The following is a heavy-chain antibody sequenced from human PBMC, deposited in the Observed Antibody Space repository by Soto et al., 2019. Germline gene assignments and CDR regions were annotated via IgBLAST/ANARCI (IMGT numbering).Heavy chain of an antibody. V-gene: IGHV5-51*01. CDR3: ARQPFDSTSSVPHPFDI. J-gene: IGHJ3*02. D-gene: IGHD6-6*01. CDR1: GTSFNNDW. Sequence: GESLKISCKGSGTSFNNDWIGWVRQTPGQGLEWMGMMHPGDSDNRYSQSFQGQVTISGDKSINTVYLQWSSLKAADTAMYYCARQPFDSTSSVPHPFDIWGQGTMVTVS. CDR2: MHPGDSDN.